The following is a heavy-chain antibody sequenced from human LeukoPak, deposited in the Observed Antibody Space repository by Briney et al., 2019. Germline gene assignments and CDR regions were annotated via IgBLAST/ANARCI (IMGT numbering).Heavy chain of an antibody. CDR1: GFTFSSYA. CDR2: ITDTGGST. V-gene: IGHV3-23*01. Sequence: PGGSLRLSCAASGFTFSSYAMSWVRQAPGKGLEWVTAITDTGGSTYNADSVKGRFTISRDNSKNTLYLQMNSLRAEDTAVYYCARDQSGDYGDYYYYGMDVWGLGTTVTVSS. D-gene: IGHD4-17*01. CDR3: ARDQSGDYGDYYYYGMDV. J-gene: IGHJ6*02.